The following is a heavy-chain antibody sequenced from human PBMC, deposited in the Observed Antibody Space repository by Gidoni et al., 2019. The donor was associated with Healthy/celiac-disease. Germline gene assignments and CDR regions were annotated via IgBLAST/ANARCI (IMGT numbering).Heavy chain of an antibody. CDR2: ISSSSSYI. CDR3: ATFAVRYCSSTSCQSVPYYYGMDV. CDR1: GFTFSSYG. V-gene: IGHV3-21*01. D-gene: IGHD2-2*01. J-gene: IGHJ6*02. Sequence: EVQLVESGGGLVKPGGSLRLSCADSGFTFSSYGLNWVRQAPGKGLARVSSISSSSSYIYYADSVKGRFTISRDNAKNSLYLQMNSLRAEDTAVYYCATFAVRYCSSTSCQSVPYYYGMDVWGQGTTVTVSS.